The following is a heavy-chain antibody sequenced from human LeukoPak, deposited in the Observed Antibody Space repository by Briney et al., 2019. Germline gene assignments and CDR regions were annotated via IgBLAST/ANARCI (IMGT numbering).Heavy chain of an antibody. CDR1: GYTLTEIS. Sequence: ASVNVSCKVSGYTLTEISMHWVRQAPGQGREWMGDFNPEDVETIYARSFRGRLTVTEDTSTDTAYMELSSLRVEDTAMYYCTTEIVGYGDVHYFDSWGQGTLVTVSS. J-gene: IGHJ4*02. V-gene: IGHV1-24*01. D-gene: IGHD4-17*01. CDR2: FNPEDVET. CDR3: TTEIVGYGDVHYFDS.